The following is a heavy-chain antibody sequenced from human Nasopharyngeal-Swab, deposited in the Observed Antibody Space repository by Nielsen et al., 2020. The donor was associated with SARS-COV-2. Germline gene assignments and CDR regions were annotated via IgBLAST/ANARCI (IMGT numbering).Heavy chain of an antibody. D-gene: IGHD3-22*01. Sequence: QPPGKGLEWVAVTSYDGSNKYYADSVKGRFTISRDNSKNTLYLQMNSLRAEDTAVYYCASLGDSSGYYYRIDGYAHDAHDAFDIWGQGTMVTVSS. CDR3: ASLGDSSGYYYRIDGYAHDAHDAFDI. V-gene: IGHV3-30-3*01. J-gene: IGHJ3*02. CDR2: TSYDGSNK.